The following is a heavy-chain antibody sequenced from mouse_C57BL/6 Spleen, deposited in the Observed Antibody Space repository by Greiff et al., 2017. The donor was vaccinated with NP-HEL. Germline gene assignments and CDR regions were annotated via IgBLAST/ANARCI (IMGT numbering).Heavy chain of an antibody. Sequence: QVQLQQSGAELVMPGASVKLSCKASGYTFTSYWMHWVKQRPGQGLEWIGEINPSDSYTNYNQKFKGKTTLTVDKSSSTADMQLSSLTSEDSAVYYCGKQGVSGAYFDYWGQGTTLTVSS. CDR3: GKQGVSGAYFDY. CDR2: INPSDSYT. D-gene: IGHD1-1*02. V-gene: IGHV1-69*01. CDR1: GYTFTSYW. J-gene: IGHJ2*01.